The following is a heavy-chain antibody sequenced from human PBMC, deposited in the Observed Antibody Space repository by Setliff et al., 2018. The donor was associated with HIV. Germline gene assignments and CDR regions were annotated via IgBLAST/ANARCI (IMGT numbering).Heavy chain of an antibody. CDR2: VSSSSSYI. CDR3: ARARDCSGGSCYFDP. CDR1: GFTFSSYS. J-gene: IGHJ5*02. D-gene: IGHD2-15*01. Sequence: PGGSLRLSCAASGFTFSSYSMNWVRQAPGKGLEWVSSVSSSSSYIYYADSVKGRFTISRDNAKNSLYLQMNSLRAEDTAVYYCARARDCSGGSCYFDPWGQGTLVTVSS. V-gene: IGHV3-21*01.